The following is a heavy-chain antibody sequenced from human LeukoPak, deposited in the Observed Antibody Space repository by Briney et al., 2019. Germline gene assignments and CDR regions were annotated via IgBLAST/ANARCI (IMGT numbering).Heavy chain of an antibody. J-gene: IGHJ4*02. CDR3: ARDNGLYYDSSGPTALDY. CDR2: ISGGSHI. V-gene: IGHV3-69-1*01. D-gene: IGHD3-22*01. CDR1: GFPFSDYY. Sequence: GGSLRLSCAASGFPFSDYYMSWIRQAPGKGLEWVSYISGGSHIYYADSVKGRFTISRDNSKNTLYLQMNSLRAEDTAVYYCARDNGLYYDSSGPTALDYWGQGTLVTVSS.